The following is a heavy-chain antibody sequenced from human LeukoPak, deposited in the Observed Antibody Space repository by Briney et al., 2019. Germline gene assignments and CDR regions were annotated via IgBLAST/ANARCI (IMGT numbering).Heavy chain of an antibody. Sequence: SETLSLTCTVSGGSISSGSYYWSWIRQPAGKGLEWIGRIYTSGSTNYNPSLKSRVTISVDTSKNQFSLKLSSVTAADTAVYYCARSHYEYAFDIWGQGTMVTVSS. D-gene: IGHD4-11*01. CDR3: ARSHYEYAFDI. CDR2: IYTSGST. V-gene: IGHV4-61*02. J-gene: IGHJ3*02. CDR1: GGSISSGSYY.